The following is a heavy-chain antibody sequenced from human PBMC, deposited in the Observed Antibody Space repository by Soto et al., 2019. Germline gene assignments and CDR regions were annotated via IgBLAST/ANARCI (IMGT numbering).Heavy chain of an antibody. J-gene: IGHJ5*02. CDR2: IIPMFDSP. V-gene: IGHV1-69*01. D-gene: IGHD3-10*01. Sequence: QVQLVQSGAEVKKHGSSVKVSCKASGGTFSSYSFHWVRQAPGQGLEWMGGIIPMFDSPNYAQKFQGRVTITADESTTTAYMELSSLRSEDTAVYYCARASMLRGVIINWFGPWGQGTLFTVSS. CDR1: GGTFSSYS. CDR3: ARASMLRGVIINWFGP.